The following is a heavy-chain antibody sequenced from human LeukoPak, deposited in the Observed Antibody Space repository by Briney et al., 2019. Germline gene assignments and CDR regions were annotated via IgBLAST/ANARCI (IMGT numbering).Heavy chain of an antibody. Sequence: PSETLSLTCTVSGGSISGYYWSWIRQPPGKGLEWIGYLYYGGSTNYNHSLKSGITMSVDTSKNQFSLKLSSVTAADTAVYYCGGSGNLNWFDPWGQGTLVTVSS. J-gene: IGHJ5*02. CDR2: LYYGGST. CDR1: GGSISGYY. V-gene: IGHV4-59*08. D-gene: IGHD3-10*01. CDR3: GGSGNLNWFDP.